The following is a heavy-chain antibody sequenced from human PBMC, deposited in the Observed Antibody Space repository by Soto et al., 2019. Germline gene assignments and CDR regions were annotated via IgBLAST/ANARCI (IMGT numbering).Heavy chain of an antibody. J-gene: IGHJ5*02. V-gene: IGHV4-59*08. Sequence: QVQLQESGPGLVKPSETLSLTCTVSGGSISSYYWSWIRQPPGKGLEWIGYIYYSGSTNYNPSLKSRVTISVDTSKNQFSLKLSAVTAADTAVYYCARLSGSYYRMYNGFDPCGQGALVSVSS. CDR1: GGSISSYY. CDR2: IYYSGST. CDR3: ARLSGSYYRMYNGFDP. D-gene: IGHD3-10*01.